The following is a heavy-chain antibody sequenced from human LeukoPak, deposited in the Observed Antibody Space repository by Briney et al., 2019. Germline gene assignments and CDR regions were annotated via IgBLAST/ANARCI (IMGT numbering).Heavy chain of an antibody. V-gene: IGHV1-18*01. CDR3: ARPPEAYYYDSSGYYLDY. CDR2: ISAYNGNT. CDR1: GYTFTSYG. Sequence: ASVKVSCKASGYTFTSYGISWVRRAPGQGLEWMGWISAYNGNTNYAQKLQGRVTMTTDTSTSTAYMELRSLRSDDTAVYYCARPPEAYYYDSSGYYLDYWGQGTLVTVSS. J-gene: IGHJ4*02. D-gene: IGHD3-22*01.